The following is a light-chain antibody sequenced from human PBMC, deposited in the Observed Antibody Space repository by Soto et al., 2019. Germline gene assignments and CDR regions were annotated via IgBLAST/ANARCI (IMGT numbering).Light chain of an antibody. V-gene: IGKV3D-15*01. J-gene: IGKJ1*01. CDR3: QQYDISPWT. CDR1: QTVRDN. Sequence: EIVMTQSPATLSVSPGARATLSCRASQTVRDNLGWYQQKPGQPPRLLIYDSSTRATGFPDRFSGSGSGTDFTLTIIRLEPEDFAVYYCQQYDISPWTFGQGTKVDIK. CDR2: DSS.